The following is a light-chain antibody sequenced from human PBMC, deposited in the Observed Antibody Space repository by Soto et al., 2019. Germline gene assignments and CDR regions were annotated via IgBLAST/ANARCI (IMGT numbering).Light chain of an antibody. Sequence: QSALTQPPSASGYPGQSVTISCTGTSSDVGGYKYVSWYQQHPGTAPKLVIFEVNKRPSGVPDRFSGSKSGTTASLTVSGLPAEDEADYYCSSYGGYNNFVVFGGGTKVTVL. CDR1: SSDVGGYKY. J-gene: IGLJ2*01. V-gene: IGLV2-8*01. CDR2: EVN. CDR3: SSYGGYNNFVV.